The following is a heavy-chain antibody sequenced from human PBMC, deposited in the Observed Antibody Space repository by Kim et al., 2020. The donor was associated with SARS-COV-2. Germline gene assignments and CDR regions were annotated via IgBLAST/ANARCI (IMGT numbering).Heavy chain of an antibody. CDR2: ST. V-gene: IGHV3-66*01. J-gene: IGHJ4*02. Sequence: STNYASSVKGRFTTSRDDSRNTVYLQMNSVRAEDTAVYFCAREPSTYFDYWGQGTLVTVSS. CDR3: AREPSTYFDY.